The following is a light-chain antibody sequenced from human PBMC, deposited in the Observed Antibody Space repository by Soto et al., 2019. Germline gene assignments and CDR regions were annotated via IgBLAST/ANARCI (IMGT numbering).Light chain of an antibody. V-gene: IGLV1-40*01. CDR1: SSNIGAGYD. J-gene: IGLJ1*01. CDR2: ANN. CDR3: QSFDSSLSGHV. Sequence: QSVLTQPPSVSWAPGQRVTISCTGTSSNIGAGYDVHWYQQLPGTAPKLFMYANNNQPSWVPDRFSGYKSGTSASLAITGLQAEDEADYYCQSFDSSLSGHVFGTGTKVT.